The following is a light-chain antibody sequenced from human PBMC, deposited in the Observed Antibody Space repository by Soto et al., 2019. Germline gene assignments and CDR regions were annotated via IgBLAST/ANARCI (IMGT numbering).Light chain of an antibody. CDR3: AAWDDSLNGLV. J-gene: IGLJ1*01. Sequence: QSVLTQPPSASGTPGQRVTISCSGSSSNIGSNTVNWYQQLPGTAPKLLIYNNNQRPSGVPDRFSGSKSGTSASLAISGLQSDDEAYYYCAAWDDSLNGLVFGTGTKLTVL. CDR1: SSNIGSNT. CDR2: NNN. V-gene: IGLV1-44*01.